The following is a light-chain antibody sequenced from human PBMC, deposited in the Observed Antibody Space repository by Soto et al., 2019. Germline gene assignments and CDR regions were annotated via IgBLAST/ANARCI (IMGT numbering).Light chain of an antibody. Sequence: EIVLTQSPGTLSLSPGERATLSCRASQSVSSSYLAWYQQKPGQAPRLLIYGASSRATGIPDRFSGSGSGTDFTLTISRLEPEDFAVYYCQQYGSPTSTFCQGTKLEIK. CDR1: QSVSSSY. V-gene: IGKV3-20*01. CDR3: QQYGSPTST. J-gene: IGKJ2*01. CDR2: GAS.